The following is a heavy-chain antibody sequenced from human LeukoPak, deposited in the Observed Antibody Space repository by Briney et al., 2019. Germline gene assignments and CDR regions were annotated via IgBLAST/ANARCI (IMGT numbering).Heavy chain of an antibody. Sequence: GGSLRLSCAASGFTLSSNYMSWVRQAPGKRLEWVSVIYSGGSTYYADSVKGRFTISRDNSKNTLYLQMNSLRSEDTAVYYCAREGSAPVEGAFDIWGQGTMVTVSS. J-gene: IGHJ3*02. CDR3: AREGSAPVEGAFDI. CDR1: GFTLSSNY. V-gene: IGHV3-53*01. D-gene: IGHD1-26*01. CDR2: IYSGGST.